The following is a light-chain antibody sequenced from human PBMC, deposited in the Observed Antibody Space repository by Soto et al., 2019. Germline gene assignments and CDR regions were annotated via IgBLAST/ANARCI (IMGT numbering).Light chain of an antibody. CDR1: QSVGSK. CDR3: QQYGSGWT. V-gene: IGKV3-15*01. Sequence: ELVTTQSPPTLSLSPGEAATPSCRASQSVGSKLAWYQQKPGQAPRLLIYRASTRATGIPGRFGGSGSGTDFTLTISRLEPEEYAVYYCQQYGSGWTFGQGTKVDIK. J-gene: IGKJ1*01. CDR2: RAS.